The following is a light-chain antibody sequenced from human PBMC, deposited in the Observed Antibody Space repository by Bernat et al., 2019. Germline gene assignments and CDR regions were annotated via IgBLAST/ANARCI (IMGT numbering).Light chain of an antibody. V-gene: IGKV3-11*01. J-gene: IGKJ2*01. CDR3: QQRSNWPPYT. Sequence: EIVLTQSPGTLSLSPGERATLSCRASQSIIGSYLAWYQQKPGQAPRLLIYGASNRATGIPARFSGSGSGTDFTLTISSLEPEDFAVYYCQQRSNWPPYTFGQGTKLEIK. CDR2: GAS. CDR1: QSIIGSY.